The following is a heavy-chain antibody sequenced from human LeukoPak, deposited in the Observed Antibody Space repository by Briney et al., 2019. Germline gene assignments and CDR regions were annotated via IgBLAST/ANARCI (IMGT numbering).Heavy chain of an antibody. J-gene: IGHJ4*02. CDR1: GGSIRSSSYF. CDR3: VRIERSGYSYGFVGY. V-gene: IGHV4-39*07. Sequence: SETLSLTCSVSGGSIRSSSYFGGWVRQPPGKGLEWLGSFSYTENTYYNPSLKSRVTISVDTSKNQFSLKLNSVSAADTAVYYCVRIERSGYSYGFVGYWGQGTLVTVSS. D-gene: IGHD5-18*01. CDR2: FSYTENT.